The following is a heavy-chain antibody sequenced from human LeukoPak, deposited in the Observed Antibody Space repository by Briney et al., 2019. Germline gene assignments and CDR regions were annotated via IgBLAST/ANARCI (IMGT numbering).Heavy chain of an antibody. CDR2: IRSKTDNYAT. V-gene: IGHV3-73*01. CDR3: AGHGTFTNYYYTMDV. Sequence: GGSLKLSCGTSGFTFGGFTMHWVRQASGKGLEWFGRIRSKTDNYATSYASSVKGRFTISRDDSKNTAYLQMNRLELEDTAVYFCAGHGTFTNYYYTMDVWGQGTTVTVSS. D-gene: IGHD2-8*01. CDR1: GFTFGGFT. J-gene: IGHJ6*02.